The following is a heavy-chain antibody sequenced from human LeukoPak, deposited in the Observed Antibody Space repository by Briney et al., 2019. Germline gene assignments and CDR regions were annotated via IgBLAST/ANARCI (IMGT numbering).Heavy chain of an antibody. CDR1: GYSFTSYW. Sequence: GESLKISCKGSGYSFTSYWIGWVRQMPGKGLEWMGIIYPGDSDTRYSPSFQGQVTISADKSISTAYLQWSSLKASDTAMYYCARGLQWFGELPHFDYWGQGTLVTVSS. CDR2: IYPGDSDT. D-gene: IGHD3-10*01. V-gene: IGHV5-51*01. CDR3: ARGLQWFGELPHFDY. J-gene: IGHJ4*02.